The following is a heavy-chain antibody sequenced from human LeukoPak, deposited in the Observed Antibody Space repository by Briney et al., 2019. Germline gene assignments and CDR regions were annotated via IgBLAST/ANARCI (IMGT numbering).Heavy chain of an antibody. V-gene: IGHV4-34*01. CDR3: ARESRFLEWSPYYYYYMDV. CDR1: GGSFSGYY. Sequence: PSETLSLTCAVYGGSFSGYYWSWIRQPPGKGLEWIGEINHSGSTNYNPSLKSRVTISVDTSKNQFSLKLSSVTAADTAVYYCARESRFLEWSPYYYYYMDVWGKGTTVTVSS. CDR2: INHSGST. D-gene: IGHD3-3*01. J-gene: IGHJ6*03.